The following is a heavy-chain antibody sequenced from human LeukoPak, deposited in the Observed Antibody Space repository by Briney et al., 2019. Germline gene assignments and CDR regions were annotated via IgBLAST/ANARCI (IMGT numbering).Heavy chain of an antibody. CDR1: GGSFSGYY. Sequence: PPETLSLTCAVYGGSFSGYYWSWIRQPPGKGLEWIGEINHSGSTNYNPSLKSRVTISVDTSKNQFSLKLRSVTAADTAVYYCARARRGYDSSGYYYAGGYFDYWGQGTLVTVSS. CDR3: ARARRGYDSSGYYYAGGYFDY. J-gene: IGHJ4*02. V-gene: IGHV4-34*01. D-gene: IGHD3-22*01. CDR2: INHSGST.